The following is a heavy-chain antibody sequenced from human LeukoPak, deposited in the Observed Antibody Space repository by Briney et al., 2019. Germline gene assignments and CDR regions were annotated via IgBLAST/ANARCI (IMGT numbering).Heavy chain of an antibody. V-gene: IGHV4-34*01. CDR1: GGSFSGYY. Sequence: SSETLSLTCAVYGGSFSGYYWGWIRQPPGKGLEWIGEINHSGSTNYNPSLKGRVTISVDTSKNQFSLKLSSVTAADTAVYYCAREVAAAGSFDYWGQGTLVTVSS. J-gene: IGHJ4*02. CDR2: INHSGST. D-gene: IGHD6-13*01. CDR3: AREVAAAGSFDY.